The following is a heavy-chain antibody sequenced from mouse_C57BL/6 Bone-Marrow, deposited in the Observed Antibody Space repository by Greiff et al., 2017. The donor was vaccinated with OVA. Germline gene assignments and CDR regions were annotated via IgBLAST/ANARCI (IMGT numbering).Heavy chain of an antibody. V-gene: IGHV5-6*01. D-gene: IGHD1-1*01. Sequence: EVMLVESGGDLVKPGGSLKLSCAASGFTFSSYGMSWVRQTPDKRLEWVATISSGGSYTYYPDSVKGRFTISRDNAKNTLYLQMSSLKSEDTAMYYCARPYYYGSSHVYYAMDYWGQGTSVTVSS. J-gene: IGHJ4*01. CDR3: ARPYYYGSSHVYYAMDY. CDR1: GFTFSSYG. CDR2: ISSGGSYT.